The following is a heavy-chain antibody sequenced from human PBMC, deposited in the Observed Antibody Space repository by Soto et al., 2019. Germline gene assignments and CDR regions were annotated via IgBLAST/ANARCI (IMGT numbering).Heavy chain of an antibody. CDR2: ISAYNGDT. Sequence: QVQLVQSGAEVKKPGASVKVSCKASGYSFTSYGITWVRQAPGQGLEWMGWISAYNGDTNYAQKFQGRISLTTDGATRTAYRGLRGLEFNDTAFNYCPGDVAYVWGSYRHTSDYWGQGTLLTVSS. D-gene: IGHD3-16*02. CDR3: PGDVAYVWGSYRHTSDY. J-gene: IGHJ4*02. CDR1: GYSFTSYG. V-gene: IGHV1-18*01.